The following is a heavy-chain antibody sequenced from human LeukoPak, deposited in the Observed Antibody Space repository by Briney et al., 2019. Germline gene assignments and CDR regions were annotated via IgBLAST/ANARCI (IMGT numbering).Heavy chain of an antibody. CDR1: GFTFSTHG. J-gene: IGHJ3*01. V-gene: IGHV3-9*01. Sequence: GGSLRLSCAASGFTFSTHGMHWVRQAPGKGLEWVSGISYSSGSIGYVDSVKGRFTISRDNAKNSLYLQMNSLRVEDTALYYCAKDRGGSSELGDAFDVWGQGTMVRVSS. CDR2: ISYSSGSI. CDR3: AKDRGGSSELGDAFDV. D-gene: IGHD1-26*01.